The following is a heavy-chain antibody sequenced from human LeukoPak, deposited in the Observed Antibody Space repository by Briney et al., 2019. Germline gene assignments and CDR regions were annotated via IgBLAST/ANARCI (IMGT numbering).Heavy chain of an antibody. J-gene: IGHJ2*01. CDR2: FYYSGST. CDR3: ARYWGVQLWPHWYFDL. Sequence: SETLSLTCTVSGGSISSYYWSWIRQPPGTGLYWIGSFYYSGSTKYNPSLSSRVTISVDRSKNQFSLKLNSVTAADTAVYYCARYWGVQLWPHWYFDLWGRGSLVTVSS. CDR1: GGSISSYY. V-gene: IGHV4-59*01. D-gene: IGHD5-18*01.